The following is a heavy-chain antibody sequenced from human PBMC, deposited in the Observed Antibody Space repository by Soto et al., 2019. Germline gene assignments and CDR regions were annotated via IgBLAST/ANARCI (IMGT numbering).Heavy chain of an antibody. Sequence: GGSLRLSCAASGFTFSSYAMSWVRQAPGKGLEWVSPISGNGGGTFYADSVKGRFTISRDNSKNTVYLQMNSLRAEDTAVYYCAKSLSAGDNYYYGMDVWGQGTTVTVSS. V-gene: IGHV3-23*01. D-gene: IGHD3-10*01. J-gene: IGHJ6*02. CDR3: AKSLSAGDNYYYGMDV. CDR2: ISGNGGGT. CDR1: GFTFSSYA.